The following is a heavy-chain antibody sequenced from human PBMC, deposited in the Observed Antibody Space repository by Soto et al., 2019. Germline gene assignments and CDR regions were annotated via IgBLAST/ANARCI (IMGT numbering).Heavy chain of an antibody. J-gene: IGHJ6*02. D-gene: IGHD6-6*01. CDR3: AKDLPSARPYYFYYYGMDV. Sequence: PGGSLRLSCAASGFTFSNYAMSWVRQAPGKGLEWVSAVSGSGDGTYYADSVKGRFTISRDNSKNTLYLQMKSLRAEDTAVYYCAKDLPSARPYYFYYYGMDVWGQGTTVTVSS. CDR2: VSGSGDGT. V-gene: IGHV3-23*01. CDR1: GFTFSNYA.